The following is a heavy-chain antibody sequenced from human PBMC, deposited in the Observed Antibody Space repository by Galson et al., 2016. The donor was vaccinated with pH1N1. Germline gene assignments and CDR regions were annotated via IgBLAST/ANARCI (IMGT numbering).Heavy chain of an antibody. CDR1: GFSLTTSGMR. CDR3: GRNPAFVGGAIDV. Sequence: PALVKPTQTLTLTCTFSGFSLTTSGMRVSWIRQPPGKALEWLARIEWDADKFYSTSLKTRLTISKDTSKNQVVLTMTNMDPVDTATYYCGRNPAFVGGAIDVWGQGTMVTVSS. J-gene: IGHJ3*01. V-gene: IGHV2-70*04. CDR2: IEWDADK. D-gene: IGHD2-15*01.